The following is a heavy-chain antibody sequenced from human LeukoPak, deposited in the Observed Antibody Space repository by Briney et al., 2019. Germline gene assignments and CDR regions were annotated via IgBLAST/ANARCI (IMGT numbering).Heavy chain of an antibody. V-gene: IGHV1-8*01. CDR1: GYTFTSYD. CDR3: ARDRCDTTSCYGHGSIYGLDV. Sequence: ASVKVSCKASGYTFTSYDINWVRQATGQGLEWMGWMNPNSGNTGYAQKFQGRVTMTRNTSISTAYMELSSLRSDDTAVYYCARDRCDTTSCYGHGSIYGLDVWGQGTTVTVSS. CDR2: MNPNSGNT. D-gene: IGHD2-2*01. J-gene: IGHJ6*02.